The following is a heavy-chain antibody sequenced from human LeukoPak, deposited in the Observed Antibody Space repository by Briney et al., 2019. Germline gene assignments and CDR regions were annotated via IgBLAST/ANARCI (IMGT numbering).Heavy chain of an antibody. D-gene: IGHD5-24*01. CDR2: VRYHGSDK. CDR3: ARTGGRDGYGFDS. J-gene: IGHJ4*02. CDR1: RFTFSSHG. V-gene: IGHV3-33*01. Sequence: GGSLRLSCAASRFTFSSHGMHWVRQAPGKGLEWVAVVRYHGSDKNYADSVKGRFTISRDNSKNTLYLQMNSLRVEDTALYYCARTGGRDGYGFDSWGQGTLVTVSP.